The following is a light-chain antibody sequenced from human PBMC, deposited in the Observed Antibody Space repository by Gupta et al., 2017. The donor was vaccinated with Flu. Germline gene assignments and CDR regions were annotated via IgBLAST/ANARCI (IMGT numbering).Light chain of an antibody. CDR2: GAS. J-gene: IGKJ2*01. Sequence: PATRSASPGERATLSCRASQSLNSNLAWYQQKPGQAPRLLIYGASTRATGIPARFSGSGSGTEFTLTISSLQSEDFAVYYCQQYNDWPLTFGQGTKLEIK. CDR3: QQYNDWPLT. V-gene: IGKV3-15*01. CDR1: QSLNSN.